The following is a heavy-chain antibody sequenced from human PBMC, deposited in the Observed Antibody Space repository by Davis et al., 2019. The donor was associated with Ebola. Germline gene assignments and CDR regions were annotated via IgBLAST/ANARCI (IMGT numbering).Heavy chain of an antibody. V-gene: IGHV4-31*03. CDR2: IYYSGST. CDR1: GGSISSGGYY. Sequence: PSETLSLTCTVSGGSISSGGYYWSWIRQHPGKGLEWIGYIYYSGSTYYNPSLKSRVTISVDTSKNQFSLKLSSVTAADTAVYYCARVEMATITGFDYWGQGTLVTVSS. CDR3: ARVEMATITGFDY. J-gene: IGHJ4*02. D-gene: IGHD5-24*01.